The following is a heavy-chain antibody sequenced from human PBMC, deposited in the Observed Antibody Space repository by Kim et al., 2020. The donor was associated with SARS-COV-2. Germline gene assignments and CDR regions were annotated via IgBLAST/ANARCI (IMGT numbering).Heavy chain of an antibody. CDR3: ARGLYSSGWYLDY. CDR2: IIPIFGTA. CDR1: GGSFSSYA. D-gene: IGHD6-19*01. V-gene: IGHV1-69*13. Sequence: SVKVSCKASGGSFSSYAISWVRQAPGQGLEWMGGIIPIFGTANYAQKFQGRVTITADESTSTAYMELSSLRSEDTAVYYCARGLYSSGWYLDYWGQGTLVTVSS. J-gene: IGHJ4*02.